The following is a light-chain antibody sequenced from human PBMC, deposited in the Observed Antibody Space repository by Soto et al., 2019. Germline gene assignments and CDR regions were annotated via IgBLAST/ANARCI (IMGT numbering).Light chain of an antibody. CDR1: SSDMGAYNF. CDR3: SAHAGRNNPFA. Sequence: QSVLTQPPSASGSPGQSVTISCTGSSSDMGAYNFVSWYQQHPGKATKVIISEVYKRPSGVTSRFSGSKSGNTASLDISGLQADDEGDSYCSAHAGRNNPFAFGGGTKPTVL. V-gene: IGLV2-8*01. J-gene: IGLJ2*01. CDR2: EVY.